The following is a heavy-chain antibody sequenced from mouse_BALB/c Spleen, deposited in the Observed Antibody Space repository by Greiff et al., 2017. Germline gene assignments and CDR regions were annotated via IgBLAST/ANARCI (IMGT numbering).Heavy chain of an antibody. CDR1: GFNIKDTY. J-gene: IGHJ2*01. CDR2: IDPANGNT. Sequence: EVKLMESGAELVKPGASVKLSCTASGFNIKDTYMHWVKQRPEQGLEWIGRIDPANGNTKYDPKFQGKATITADTSSNTAYLQLSSLTSEDTAVYYCARESDYDAVYFDYWGQGTTLTVSS. V-gene: IGHV14-3*02. CDR3: ARESDYDAVYFDY. D-gene: IGHD2-4*01.